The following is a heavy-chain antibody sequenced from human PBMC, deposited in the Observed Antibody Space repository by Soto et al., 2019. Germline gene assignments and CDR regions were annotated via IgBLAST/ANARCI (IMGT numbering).Heavy chain of an antibody. CDR3: ASLEMATMQG. D-gene: IGHD5-12*01. CDR2: ISSGDSAI. V-gene: IGHV3-48*03. J-gene: IGHJ4*02. CDR1: GFTFSNYE. Sequence: EVQLVESGGGLVQPGGSLRLSCAASGFTFSNYEMNWVRQAPGKGLEWVSYISSGDSAIYYADSVKGRFTISRDNAKRSLYLHMNSLRAEDTAVYYCASLEMATMQGWGQGTLVTVSS.